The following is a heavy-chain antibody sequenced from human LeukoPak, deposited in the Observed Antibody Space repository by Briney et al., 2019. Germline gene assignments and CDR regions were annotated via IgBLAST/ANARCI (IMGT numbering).Heavy chain of an antibody. D-gene: IGHD3-22*01. V-gene: IGHV4-39*07. J-gene: IGHJ2*01. CDR1: GGSISSSSYY. CDR2: IYYSGST. CDR3: ARDPTIYYDSSGLFDL. Sequence: PSETLSLTCTVFGGSISSSSYYWGWIRQPPGKGLEWIGSIYYSGSTYYNPSLKSRVTISVDTSKNQFSLKLSSVTAADTAVYYCARDPTIYYDSSGLFDLWGRGTLVTVSS.